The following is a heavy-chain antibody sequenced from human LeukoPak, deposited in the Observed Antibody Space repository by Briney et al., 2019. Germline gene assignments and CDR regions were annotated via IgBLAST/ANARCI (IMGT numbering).Heavy chain of an antibody. J-gene: IGHJ4*02. V-gene: IGHV4-39*07. CDR3: ARDRRRDGYPDY. Sequence: PSETLSLTCTVSGGSVSSSSYYWGWIRQPPGKGLEWIGSIYSSGSTYYNPSLKSRVAISVDTSKNQFSLKLTSVTAADTAVYYCARDRRRDGYPDYWGQGTLVTVSS. D-gene: IGHD5-24*01. CDR1: GGSVSSSSYY. CDR2: IYSSGST.